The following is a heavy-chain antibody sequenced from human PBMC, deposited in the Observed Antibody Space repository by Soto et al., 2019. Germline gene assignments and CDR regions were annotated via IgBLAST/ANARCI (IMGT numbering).Heavy chain of an antibody. V-gene: IGHV3-30*18. CDR1: GFTFSSYG. CDR3: AKDVRDIVVVPAALLYYYYGMDV. CDR2: ISYDGSNK. J-gene: IGHJ6*02. Sequence: QVQLVESGGGVVQPGRSLRLSCAASGFTFSSYGMHWVRQAPGKGLEWVAVISYDGSNKYYADSVKGRFTISRDNSKNTLYLQMNSLRAEDTDVYYCAKDVRDIVVVPAALLYYYYGMDVWGQGTTVTGSS. D-gene: IGHD2-2*01.